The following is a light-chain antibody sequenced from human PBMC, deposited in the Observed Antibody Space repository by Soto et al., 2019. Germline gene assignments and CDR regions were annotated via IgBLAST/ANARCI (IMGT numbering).Light chain of an antibody. CDR3: QQRGDWPLYT. J-gene: IGKJ2*01. V-gene: IGKV3-11*01. CDR2: DAS. Sequence: EVVLSQSPATLSLSPRQTGTLSCRASQTVRSDYLAWYQQKPGQAPRLLIYDASDRATGIPARFSGSGSGTDFTLTISSLEPEDFAVYYCQQRGDWPLYTFGQGTKVDIK. CDR1: QTVRSDY.